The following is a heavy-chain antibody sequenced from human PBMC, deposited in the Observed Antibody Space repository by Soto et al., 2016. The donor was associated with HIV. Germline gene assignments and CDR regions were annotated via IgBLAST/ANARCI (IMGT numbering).Heavy chain of an antibody. D-gene: IGHD2-2*01. V-gene: IGHV4-59*13. CDR1: GGSITSYY. CDR2: IYYNGST. J-gene: IGHJ4*02. CDR3: ATTTTSTTPAHFDH. Sequence: QVQLQESGPGLVKPSETLSLSCGVSGGSITSYYWTWIRQPPGKELEWIAYIYYNGSTMYNPSLKSRVTMSVNKSKKQFALKPTSVTAADTAIYYCATTTTSTTPAHFDHWGQGTLVTVSS.